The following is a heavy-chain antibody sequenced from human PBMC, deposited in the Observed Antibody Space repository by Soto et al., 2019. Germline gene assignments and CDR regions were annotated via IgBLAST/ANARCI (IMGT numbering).Heavy chain of an antibody. J-gene: IGHJ5*02. CDR1: GFTFSDYY. V-gene: IGHV3-11*01. Sequence: GGSLRLSCAASGFTFSDYYMSWIRQAPGKGLEWVSYISSSGSTKYYADSGKGRFTISRDNAKNSLYLQMNSLIAEDTAVYYCARTVMPYSSGWIKATQQYNWFDPWGQGTLVTVSS. CDR3: ARTVMPYSSGWIKATQQYNWFDP. CDR2: ISSSGSTK. D-gene: IGHD6-19*01.